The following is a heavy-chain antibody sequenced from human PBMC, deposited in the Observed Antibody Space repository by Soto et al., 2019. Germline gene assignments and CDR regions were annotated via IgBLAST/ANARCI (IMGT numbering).Heavy chain of an antibody. D-gene: IGHD1-26*01. CDR2: IWYDGSNK. CDR1: GFTFSSYG. CDR3: ARDEARLMGASAWDY. J-gene: IGHJ4*02. Sequence: GGSLRLSCAASGFTFSSYGMHWVRQAPGKGLEWVAVIWYDGSNKYYADSVKGRFTISRDNSKNTLYLQMNSLRAEDTAVYYCARDEARLMGASAWDYWGQGTLVTVSS. V-gene: IGHV3-33*01.